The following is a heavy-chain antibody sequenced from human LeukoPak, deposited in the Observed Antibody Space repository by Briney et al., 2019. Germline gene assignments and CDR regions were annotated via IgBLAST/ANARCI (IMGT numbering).Heavy chain of an antibody. J-gene: IGHJ4*02. V-gene: IGHV4-61*05. D-gene: IGHD5-12*01. Sequence: SETLSLTCTVSGGSISSSSYSWGWIRQPPGKGLEWIGYIYYSGSTNYNPSLKSRVTISVDTSKNQFSLKLSSVTAADTAMYYCARVSGYDWESFYDYWGQGSLVTVSS. CDR1: GGSISSSSYS. CDR3: ARVSGYDWESFYDY. CDR2: IYYSGST.